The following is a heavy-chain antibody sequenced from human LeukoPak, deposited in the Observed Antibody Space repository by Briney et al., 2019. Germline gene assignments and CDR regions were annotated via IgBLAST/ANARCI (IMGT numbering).Heavy chain of an antibody. V-gene: IGHV3-73*01. CDR3: IRHAASGGSGVDY. D-gene: IGHD3-10*01. CDR1: GFNFSGSA. CDR2: IRSKTNNYAT. Sequence: GGSLRLSCAASGFNFSGSAMHWVRQVSGKGLEWVGRIRSKTNNYATAYAASVKDRFSISRDDSKNTVYLQMTSLKTEDTAVYYCIRHAASGGSGVDYWGQGTLVTVSS. J-gene: IGHJ4*02.